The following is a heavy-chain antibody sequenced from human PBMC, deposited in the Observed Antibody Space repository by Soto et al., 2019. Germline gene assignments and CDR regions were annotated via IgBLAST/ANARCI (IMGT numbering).Heavy chain of an antibody. CDR3: ARVPPYYYYHMTV. CDR1: GYSFTSYD. Sequence: GASVKVSCKASGYSFTSYDINWVRQAPGQGLEWMGLMNPNSGTTGYAQKFQGRVTMTRNTSISTAYMELSSLRSEDTAVYYCARVPPYYYYHMTVWAKGTTVTVSS. J-gene: IGHJ6*03. V-gene: IGHV1-8*01. CDR2: MNPNSGTT.